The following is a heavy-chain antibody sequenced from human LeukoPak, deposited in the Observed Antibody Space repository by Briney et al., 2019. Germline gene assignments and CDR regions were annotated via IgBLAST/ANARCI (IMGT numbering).Heavy chain of an antibody. CDR3: ARPSVGNWGFISPLDYYYGMDV. CDR1: GGSFSDYN. J-gene: IGHJ6*02. D-gene: IGHD7-27*01. CDR2: INHTGST. Sequence: PSETLSLTCGVYGGSFSDYNWSWIRQPPGKGLEWIGEINHTGSTKYNPSLKSRVTISIDTSKNQFSLKLSSVTAADTAVYYCARPSVGNWGFISPLDYYYGMDVWGQGTTVTVSS. V-gene: IGHV4-34*01.